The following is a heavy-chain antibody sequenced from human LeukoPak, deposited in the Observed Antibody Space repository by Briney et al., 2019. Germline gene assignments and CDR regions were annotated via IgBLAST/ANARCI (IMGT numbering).Heavy chain of an antibody. J-gene: IGHJ4*02. CDR3: ARADDFWSGFFDY. Sequence: GGSLRLSCEVSGFTFSSYSMNWVRQAPGKGLEWVSSISSSADYIFYADSVQGRFTTSRDNAKNGLYLQMNSLRSEDTAVYYCARADDFWSGFFDYWGQGTLVTVSS. CDR2: ISSSADYI. V-gene: IGHV3-21*01. D-gene: IGHD3-3*01. CDR1: GFTFSSYS.